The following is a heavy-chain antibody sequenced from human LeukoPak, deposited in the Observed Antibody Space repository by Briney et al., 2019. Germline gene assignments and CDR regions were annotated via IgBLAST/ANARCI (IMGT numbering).Heavy chain of an antibody. CDR2: ISWNSGSI. CDR1: GFTFDDYA. J-gene: IGHJ4*02. V-gene: IGHV3-9*01. Sequence: GRSLRLSCAASGFTFDDYAMHWVRQAPGKGLEWVSGISWNSGSIGYADSVKGRFTISRDNAKNSLYLQMNSLRAEDTAVYYCAKVGGWYEDFDYWGQGTLVTVSS. CDR3: AKVGGWYEDFDY. D-gene: IGHD6-19*01.